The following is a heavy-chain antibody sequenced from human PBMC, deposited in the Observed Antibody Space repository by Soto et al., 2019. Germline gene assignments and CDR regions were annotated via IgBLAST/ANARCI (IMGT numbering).Heavy chain of an antibody. V-gene: IGHV4-31*03. D-gene: IGHD5-18*01. J-gene: IGHJ3*01. CDR3: AGDSLAHLWFNRRGDAFDF. CDR1: AGSISSVGYY. CDR2: IYYSVSN. Sequence: TLSLTCTVSAGSISSVGYYWSCIRQHPGKSLEWIGYIYYSVSNYYNPSLKSRLTISVDTSKNQFSLMLSSVTASDSAVYYCAGDSLAHLWFNRRGDAFDFHGRGTMVIVSS.